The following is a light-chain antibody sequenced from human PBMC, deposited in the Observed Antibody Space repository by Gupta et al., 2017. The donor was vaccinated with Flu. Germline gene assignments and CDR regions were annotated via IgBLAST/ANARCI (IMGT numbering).Light chain of an antibody. V-gene: IGKV3-11*01. CDR2: EAS. J-gene: IGKJ5*01. Sequence: YLTWYQQKPGQAARLLIYEASARAPGVPDRFSGTGSGTDFTLTITNLEPEDAAIYYCQQRVTWPQVTFGQGTRLEIK. CDR3: QQRVTWPQVT. CDR1: Y.